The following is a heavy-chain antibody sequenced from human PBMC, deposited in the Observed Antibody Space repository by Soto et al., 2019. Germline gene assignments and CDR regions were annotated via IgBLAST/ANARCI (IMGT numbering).Heavy chain of an antibody. D-gene: IGHD2-21*02. V-gene: IGHV4-38-2*02. CDR2: IYPSVSS. CDR3: ARDKVGTTFFDT. Sequence: PSETLSLTCSVSGFAISRGYYWSWVRHPPGKGLEWIGSIYPSVSSYHNPSLATRLGLSIDASKNQFTLDLTSVTAADTTLYFCARDKVGTTFFDTWGQGIQGTVSS. J-gene: IGHJ4*02. CDR1: GFAISRGYY.